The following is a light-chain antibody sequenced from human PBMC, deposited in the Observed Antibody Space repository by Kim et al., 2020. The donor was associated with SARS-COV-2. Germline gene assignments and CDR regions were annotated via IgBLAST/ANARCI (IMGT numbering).Light chain of an antibody. J-gene: IGKJ1*01. V-gene: IGKV3-15*01. CDR3: QQYNNWPPRT. Sequence: EIVMTQSPATLPVSPGERATLSCRASQSVSSNLAWYQQKPGQAPRLLIYGASTRATGIPARFSGSGSGTEFTLTISSLQSEDFAVYYWQQYNNWPPRTFGQGTKVDIK. CDR1: QSVSSN. CDR2: GAS.